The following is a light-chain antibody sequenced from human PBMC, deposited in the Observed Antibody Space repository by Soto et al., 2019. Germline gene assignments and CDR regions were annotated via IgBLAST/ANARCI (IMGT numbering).Light chain of an antibody. Sequence: EIVLTQSPGTLSLTPGERATLSCRASQTISSSYLAWYQQKLGQAPRLLIYGASIRAAGIPARFSGSGSGTEFSLTISSLQSEDFGVFFCQQYDQWWTFGQGTKVDI. V-gene: IGKV3-20*01. CDR2: GAS. CDR3: QQYDQWWT. J-gene: IGKJ1*01. CDR1: QTISSSY.